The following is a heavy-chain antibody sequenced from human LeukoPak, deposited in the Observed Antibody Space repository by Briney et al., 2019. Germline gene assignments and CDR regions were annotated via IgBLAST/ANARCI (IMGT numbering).Heavy chain of an antibody. V-gene: IGHV3-53*01. CDR1: GFIFSNNY. CDR3: ARDGMGELSLVV. D-gene: IGHD3-16*02. CDR2: LYNAGST. J-gene: IGHJ4*02. Sequence: GGSLRLSCVASGFIFSNNYMSWVRQAPGKGLEWVSVLYNAGSTYYADSVKGRFTISRDNSKNTLYLQMYSLRAEDTAVYYCARDGMGELSLVVWGQGTLVTVSS.